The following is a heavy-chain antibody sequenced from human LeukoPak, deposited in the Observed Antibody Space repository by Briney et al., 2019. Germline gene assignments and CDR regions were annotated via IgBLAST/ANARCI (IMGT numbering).Heavy chain of an antibody. V-gene: IGHV1-2*02. CDR2: IKRNRGGT. CDR1: GYTFTGYY. D-gene: IGHD3-22*01. J-gene: IGHJ5*02. Sequence: GSVKVSCQASGYTFTGYYTQWVRQAPEQGLEWMEWIKRNRGGTYSAQTFQGRVTMTRDTSISTAEMKLSRLRSEDTAVNYCARMDYDNSSPNWFVPWGQGLLVT. CDR3: ARMDYDNSSPNWFVP.